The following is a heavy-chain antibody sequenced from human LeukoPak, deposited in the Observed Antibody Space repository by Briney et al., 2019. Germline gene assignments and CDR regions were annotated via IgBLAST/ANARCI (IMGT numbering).Heavy chain of an antibody. J-gene: IGHJ4*02. D-gene: IGHD5-18*01. Sequence: GGTLRLSCAASGFTFSSYGMSWVRQAPGKGLEWVSSISSSGSYIYYADSVKGRFTISRDNAKNSLYLQMNSLRAEDTAVYYCARKDRLGYSYGQGPFDFWGQGTLVTVSS. CDR2: ISSSGSYI. V-gene: IGHV3-21*01. CDR3: ARKDRLGYSYGQGPFDF. CDR1: GFTFSSYG.